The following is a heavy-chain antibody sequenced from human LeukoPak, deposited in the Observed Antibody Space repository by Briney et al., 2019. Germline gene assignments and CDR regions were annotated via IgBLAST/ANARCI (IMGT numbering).Heavy chain of an antibody. CDR1: GFTFNTYG. D-gene: IGHD2-2*01. V-gene: IGHV3-23*01. CDR3: VKEGGYCSSASCLYYMDV. Sequence: PGRSLRLSCAASGFTFNTYGMSWVRQAPGKGLEWVSAISGSGAGTYYADSVKGRFTISRDNSKNTLYLQMNSLRAEDTAVYYCVKEGGYCSSASCLYYMDVWGKGTTVTISS. CDR2: ISGSGAGT. J-gene: IGHJ6*03.